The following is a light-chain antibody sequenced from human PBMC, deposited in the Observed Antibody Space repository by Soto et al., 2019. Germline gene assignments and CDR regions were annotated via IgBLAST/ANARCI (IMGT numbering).Light chain of an antibody. V-gene: IGLV1-44*01. J-gene: IGLJ2*01. Sequence: QSVLTQPPSASGTPGQRVTISCSGSSSNIGSNTVNWYQQLPGTAPKLVIYSNNQRTSGFPDRFSGSKSGTSASLAISGLQSEDEADYYCVAWDDSLNGYVVFGGGTKLTVL. CDR3: VAWDDSLNGYVV. CDR1: SSNIGSNT. CDR2: SNN.